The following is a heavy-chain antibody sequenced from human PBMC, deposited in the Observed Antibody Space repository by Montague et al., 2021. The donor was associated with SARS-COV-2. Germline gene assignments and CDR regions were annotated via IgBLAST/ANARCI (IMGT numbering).Heavy chain of an antibody. V-gene: IGHV4-34*01. CDR1: GGPFSGYY. Sequence: SGTLSLTCAVYGGPFSGYYWSWIRQPPGKGLEWIGEIDHSGSTNYNPPLKSRVTISVDTSKNQFSLKLSSVTAADTAVYYCARVRYYGSGTSLGMDVWGQGTAVTVSS. CDR2: IDHSGST. D-gene: IGHD3-10*01. CDR3: ARVRYYGSGTSLGMDV. J-gene: IGHJ6*02.